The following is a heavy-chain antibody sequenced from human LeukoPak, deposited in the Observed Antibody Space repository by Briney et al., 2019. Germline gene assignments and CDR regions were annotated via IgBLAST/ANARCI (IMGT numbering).Heavy chain of an antibody. CDR3: ARGDPNYDILTGPYYYIMDV. Sequence: SVKVSCKTSGYSFTAFYIHWVRQAPGQGLEWMGGIIPIFGTANYAQKFQGRVTITADESTSTAYMELSSLRSEDTAVYYCARGDPNYDILTGPYYYIMDVWGQGTTVTVSS. J-gene: IGHJ6*02. CDR2: IIPIFGTA. V-gene: IGHV1-69*13. D-gene: IGHD3-9*01. CDR1: GYSFTAFY.